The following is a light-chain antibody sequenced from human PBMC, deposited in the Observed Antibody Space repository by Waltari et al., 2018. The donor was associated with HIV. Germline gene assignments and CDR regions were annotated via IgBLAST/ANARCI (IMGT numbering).Light chain of an antibody. CDR3: CSYAGTVV. V-gene: IGLV2-23*01. CDR1: SGAVGTYNL. CDR2: EAT. J-gene: IGLJ2*01. Sequence: QSALSQPASVSGSPGQSITISCTGGSGAVGTYNLVSWYQRLPGSAPKLIIYEATKRPSGVSNRFSGSKSGGTASLTISGLQADDEGHYYCCSYAGTVVFGGGTELTVL.